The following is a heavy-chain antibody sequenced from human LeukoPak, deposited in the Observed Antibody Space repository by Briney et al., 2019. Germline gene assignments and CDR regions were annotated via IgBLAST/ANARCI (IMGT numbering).Heavy chain of an antibody. V-gene: IGHV4-39*01. CDR1: GGSISSSRYY. CDR2: IYYSGST. D-gene: IGHD6-19*01. J-gene: IGHJ4*02. Sequence: PSETLSLTCTVSGGSISSSRYYWSWIRQPPGKGLEWIGSIYYSGSTYYNPSHKSRVTISVDTSKNLLPLKLSSVTAADTVVYYCARHPRSYSSGWYAPHIDYWGQGTLVTVSS. CDR3: ARHPRSYSSGWYAPHIDY.